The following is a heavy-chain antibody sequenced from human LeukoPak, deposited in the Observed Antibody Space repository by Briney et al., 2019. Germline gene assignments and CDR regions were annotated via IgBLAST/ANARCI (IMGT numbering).Heavy chain of an antibody. J-gene: IGHJ4*02. CDR2: IRPDANDG. CDR1: GFTFSHYW. Sequence: GGFLRLSCAASGFTFSHYWMTWVRQAPGKGLEWVAIIRPDANDGSYVDSVKGRFTISRDNARNSLYLQLNSLRAEDTAVYFCARADWGSIDYWGQGALVTVSS. V-gene: IGHV3-7*01. D-gene: IGHD7-27*01. CDR3: ARADWGSIDY.